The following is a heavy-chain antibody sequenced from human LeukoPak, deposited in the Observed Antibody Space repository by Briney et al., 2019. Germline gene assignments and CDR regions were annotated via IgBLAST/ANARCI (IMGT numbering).Heavy chain of an antibody. CDR2: ISGDVGST. V-gene: IGHV3-43*02. J-gene: IGHJ4*02. CDR3: VRDPDLRRGYDGEGY. CDR1: GFTFDDYA. D-gene: IGHD5-12*01. Sequence: PGGSLRLSCAASGFTFDDYAMHWVRQAPGKGLEWVSLISGDVGSTYYADSVKGRFTISRDNSKNSLYLQMNTLRAEDTAVYYCVRDPDLRRGYDGEGYWGQGTLVTVSS.